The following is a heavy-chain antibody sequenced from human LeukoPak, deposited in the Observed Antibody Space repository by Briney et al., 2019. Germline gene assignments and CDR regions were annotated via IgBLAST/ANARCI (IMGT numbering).Heavy chain of an antibody. V-gene: IGHV4-59*03. D-gene: IGHD3-3*01. CDR2: IYYSGYT. Sequence: SETLSLTCTVSGGSISSYYWSWIRQPPGERLEWIGYIYYSGYTNYNPSLKSRVTISVDTSKNQFSLNLSSVTAADTAVYYCAGYNFWSGHYFDDWGQGILVTVSS. CDR1: GGSISSYY. J-gene: IGHJ5*02. CDR3: AGYNFWSGHYFDD.